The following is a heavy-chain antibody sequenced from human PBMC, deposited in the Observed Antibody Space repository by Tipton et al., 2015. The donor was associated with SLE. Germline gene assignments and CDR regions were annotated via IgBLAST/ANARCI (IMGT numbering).Heavy chain of an antibody. J-gene: IGHJ4*02. V-gene: IGHV4-39*07. CDR1: DGSIRSTNYY. D-gene: IGHD5-12*01. CDR2: IFYTGST. CDR3: ARRHYSGPFDS. Sequence: TLSLTCSVSDGSIRSTNYYWGWIRQPPGKGLEWIGSIFYTGSTYYNPSLKSRVSFSIDTSKHQFSLKLNSVTAADTAVYYCARRHYSGPFDSWGQGTVVSVSS.